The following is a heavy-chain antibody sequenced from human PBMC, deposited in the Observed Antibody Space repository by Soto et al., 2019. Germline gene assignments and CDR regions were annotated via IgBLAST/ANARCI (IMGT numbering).Heavy chain of an antibody. D-gene: IGHD2-21*02. Sequence: EVQLVESEGGLVQRGGSLRLSCAASGFTFNYYWMHWVRQAPGQGLVWVSHIHSDGSSTTYADSVKGRFTTSRDNAKNTLYLQMNRLRAEDTAVYYCARGDKGGFDLWGQGTTVTVSS. CDR1: GFTFNYYW. CDR3: ARGDKGGFDL. J-gene: IGHJ3*01. CDR2: IHSDGSST. V-gene: IGHV3-74*01.